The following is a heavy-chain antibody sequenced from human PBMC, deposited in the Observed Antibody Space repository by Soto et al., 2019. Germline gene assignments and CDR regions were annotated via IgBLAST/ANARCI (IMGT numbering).Heavy chain of an antibody. V-gene: IGHV3-9*01. D-gene: IGHD6-13*01. J-gene: IGHJ1*01. Sequence: EVQLVESGGGLVQPGRSLRLSCAASGFTFDDYAMHWVRQVPGKGLEWVSGINWNSGSIGYGDSVKGRFAISRDNAKNSLHLQMNSLCAEATACYYCVKDESINWYSGHFRHWGQGTLVTVSS. CDR1: GFTFDDYA. CDR3: VKDESINWYSGHFRH. CDR2: INWNSGSI.